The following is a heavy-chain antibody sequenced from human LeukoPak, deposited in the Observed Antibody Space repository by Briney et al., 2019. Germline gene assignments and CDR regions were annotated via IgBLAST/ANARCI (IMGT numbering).Heavy chain of an antibody. CDR3: ARGRRIQLWGSYYYMDV. V-gene: IGHV4-4*07. CDR1: GGSISSYY. CDR2: IYTSGST. Sequence: SETLSLTCTVSGGSISSYYWSWIRQPAGKGLEWIGRIYTSGSTNYNPSLKSRVTISVDTSKNQFSLKLSSVTAADTAVYYCARGRRIQLWGSYYYMDVWGKGTTVTVSS. J-gene: IGHJ6*03. D-gene: IGHD5-18*01.